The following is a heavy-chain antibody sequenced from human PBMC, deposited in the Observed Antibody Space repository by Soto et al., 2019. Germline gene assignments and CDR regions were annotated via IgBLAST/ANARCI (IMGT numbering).Heavy chain of an antibody. CDR2: IRSRDSDYAT. Sequence: EVQLVESGGGLVHPGGSLKLSCAVSGFTFSGSVMHWVRQAPGKGLEWLGRIRSRDSDYATSYAESVKGRVTISRDDSKNTAHLQVTSLKIEDTALYYCTTSGNSAKGFDYWGQGTLVTVSS. CDR1: GFTFSGSV. CDR3: TTSGNSAKGFDY. J-gene: IGHJ4*02. D-gene: IGHD1-1*01. V-gene: IGHV3-73*01.